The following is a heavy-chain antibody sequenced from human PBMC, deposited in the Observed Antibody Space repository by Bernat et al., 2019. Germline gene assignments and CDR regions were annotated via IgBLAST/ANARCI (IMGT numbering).Heavy chain of an antibody. CDR2: ISSSGRDI. D-gene: IGHD5/OR15-5a*01. CDR1: GFTFSTYE. Sequence: EVQLVESGGGLVQPGGSLRLSCAASGFTFSTYEMNWVRQAPGKGLEWVSYISSSGRDIYYADSVKGRFTISRDNAKNSLYLQMNSLRAEDTAVYYCARHLLRGFDIWGQGTLVTVSS. V-gene: IGHV3-48*03. CDR3: ARHLLRGFDI. J-gene: IGHJ3*02.